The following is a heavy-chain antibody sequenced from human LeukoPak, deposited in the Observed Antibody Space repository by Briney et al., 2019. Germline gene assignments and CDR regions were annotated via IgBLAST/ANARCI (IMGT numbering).Heavy chain of an antibody. CDR1: GGSFSGYY. V-gene: IGHV4-34*01. J-gene: IGHJ4*02. CDR2: INHSGST. Sequence: PSETLSLTCAVYGGSFSGYYWSWIRQPPGKGLEWIGEINHSGSTNYNPSLKSRVTISVDTSRNQFSLKLSSVGAADTAVYYCARGPIQLWPIDYWGQGTLVTVSS. D-gene: IGHD5-18*01. CDR3: ARGPIQLWPIDY.